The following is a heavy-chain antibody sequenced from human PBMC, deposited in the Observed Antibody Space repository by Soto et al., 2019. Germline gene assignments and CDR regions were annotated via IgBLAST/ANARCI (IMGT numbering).Heavy chain of an antibody. CDR2: IYYSGST. CDR1: GGAISSYY. Sequence: SETLSLTCTVSGGAISSYYWSWIRQPPGKGLEWIGYIYYSGSTNYNPSLKSRVTISVDTSKNQFSLKLSSVTAADTAVYYCARDLPGTGFFDYWGQGTLVTVSS. V-gene: IGHV4-59*01. D-gene: IGHD1-1*01. J-gene: IGHJ4*02. CDR3: ARDLPGTGFFDY.